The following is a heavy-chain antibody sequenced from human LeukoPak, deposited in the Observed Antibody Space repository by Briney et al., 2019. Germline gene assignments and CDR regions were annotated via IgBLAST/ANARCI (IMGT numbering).Heavy chain of an antibody. CDR1: GFTFSSYA. D-gene: IGHD2-21*02. V-gene: IGHV3-23*01. J-gene: IGHJ4*02. Sequence: PGGSLRLSCAASGFTFSSYAMSWVRQAPGKGLEWVSAISGSGGSTYYADSVKGRFTISRDNSKNTLYLQMNSLRAEDTAVYYCAKGISSLVTASGFDYWGLGTLVTVSS. CDR3: AKGISSLVTASGFDY. CDR2: ISGSGGST.